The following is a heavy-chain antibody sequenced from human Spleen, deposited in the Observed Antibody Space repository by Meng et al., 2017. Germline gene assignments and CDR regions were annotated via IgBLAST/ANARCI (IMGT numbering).Heavy chain of an antibody. D-gene: IGHD2-2*01. CDR1: GFSLSTSGVG. V-gene: IGHV2-5*01. Sequence: QITLKESAPTLVKPTQTLTLTCTFSGFSLSTSGVGVGWLRQPPGKALEWLALIYWNDDKRYRPSLERRLTITKDTSKNQVLLKMANMDPVDTATYYCARTYGTTDYWGQGALVTVSS. J-gene: IGHJ4*02. CDR3: ARTYGTTDY. CDR2: IYWNDDK.